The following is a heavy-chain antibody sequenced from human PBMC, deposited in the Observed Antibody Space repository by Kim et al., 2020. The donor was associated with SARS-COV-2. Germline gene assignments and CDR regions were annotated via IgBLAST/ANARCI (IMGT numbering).Heavy chain of an antibody. CDR1: SDSISSYY. Sequence: SETLSLTCTVSSDSISSYYCSWIRQLPGKGLEWIGYIYYSGSTNYNPSLNSRVTISWDTSKNQFSLELTSVTDADTAVYYCARSEGRGSWHQFDYWGQGMLVTV. J-gene: IGHJ4*02. CDR2: IYYSGST. CDR3: ARSEGRGSWHQFDY. D-gene: IGHD6-13*01. V-gene: IGHV4-59*01.